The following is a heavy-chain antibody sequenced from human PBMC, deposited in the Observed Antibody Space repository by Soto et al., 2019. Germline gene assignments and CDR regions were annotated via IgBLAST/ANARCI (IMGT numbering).Heavy chain of an antibody. D-gene: IGHD6-13*01. CDR1: GFTFSSYA. CDR3: AKPGRRIAAAGTHWFDP. V-gene: IGHV3-23*01. CDR2: ISGSGGST. J-gene: IGHJ5*02. Sequence: GGSLRLSCAASGFTFSSYAMSWVRQAPGKGLEWVSAISGSGGSTYYADSVKGRFTISRDNSKNTLYLQMNSLRAEDTAVYYCAKPGRRIAAAGTHWFDPWGQGTLVTVS.